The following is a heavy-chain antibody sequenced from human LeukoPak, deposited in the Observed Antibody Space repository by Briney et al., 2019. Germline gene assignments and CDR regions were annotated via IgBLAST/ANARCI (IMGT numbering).Heavy chain of an antibody. CDR2: ISGSGFTT. CDR1: GFTFCTYA. V-gene: IGHV3-23*01. CDR3: AKDRYCSSTSCPLDY. J-gene: IGHJ4*02. D-gene: IGHD2-2*01. Sequence: GGSLRLSCGASGFTFCTYAFNWVRQAPGKGLEWVSGISGSGFTTYYADSVKGRFTISRDNSKNTLYLQMNSLRAEDTAVYYCAKDRYCSSTSCPLDYWGQGTLVTVSS.